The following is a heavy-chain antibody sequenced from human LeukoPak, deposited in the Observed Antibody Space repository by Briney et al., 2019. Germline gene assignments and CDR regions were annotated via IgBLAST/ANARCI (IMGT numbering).Heavy chain of an antibody. D-gene: IGHD6-13*01. V-gene: IGHV3-74*01. CDR2: INSDGSSI. Sequence: GGSLRLSCAASGFTFGSSWMHWVRRAPGKGLDWVSRINSDGSSIAYADSVKGRFTISRDNAKNILYLQMNSLRAEDTAIYYCAKHSHSWYIGYFEYWGQGTLVTVSS. CDR3: AKHSHSWYIGYFEY. CDR1: GFTFGSSW. J-gene: IGHJ4*02.